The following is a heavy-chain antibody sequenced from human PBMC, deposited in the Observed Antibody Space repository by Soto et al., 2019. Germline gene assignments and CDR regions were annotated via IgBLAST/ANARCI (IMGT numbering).Heavy chain of an antibody. Sequence: GGSLRLSCAASGFTFDYYAMHWVRQSPGKGLEWVSLISWDGGSTYYADSVKGRFTISRDNSKNSLYLQMNSLRAEDTALYYCAKDGGYYDYVWGSYRDTFIDYWGQGTLVTVSS. CDR1: GFTFDYYA. CDR3: AKDGGYYDYVWGSYRDTFIDY. CDR2: ISWDGGST. V-gene: IGHV3-43D*04. J-gene: IGHJ4*02. D-gene: IGHD3-16*02.